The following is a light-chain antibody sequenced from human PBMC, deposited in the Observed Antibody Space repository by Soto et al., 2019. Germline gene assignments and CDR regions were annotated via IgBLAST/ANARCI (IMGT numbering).Light chain of an antibody. CDR2: GAS. J-gene: IGKJ1*01. CDR3: HYGNSPPWT. CDR1: QSISSTS. V-gene: IGKV3-20*01. Sequence: EVVLTQSPCTLSLSPGERSTLSCMSSQSISSTSLAWYQQKPGQAPRLLISGASSRATGIPDRFSVSGSGTDFTLSIGSLEPEDFAVYYCHYGNSPPWTFAQGTKVDIK.